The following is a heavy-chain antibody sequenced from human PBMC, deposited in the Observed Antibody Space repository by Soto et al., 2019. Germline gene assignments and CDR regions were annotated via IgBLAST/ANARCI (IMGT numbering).Heavy chain of an antibody. V-gene: IGHV1-69*06. CDR1: GGTFSSYA. Sequence: ASVKVSCKASGGTFSSYAISWVRQAPGQGLEWMGGIIPIFGTANYAQKFQGRVTITADKSTSTAYMELSSLRSEDTAVYYCARERTDTAMVTSSLYYYYYGMDVWGQGTTVTVSS. D-gene: IGHD5-18*01. J-gene: IGHJ6*02. CDR2: IIPIFGTA. CDR3: ARERTDTAMVTSSLYYYYYGMDV.